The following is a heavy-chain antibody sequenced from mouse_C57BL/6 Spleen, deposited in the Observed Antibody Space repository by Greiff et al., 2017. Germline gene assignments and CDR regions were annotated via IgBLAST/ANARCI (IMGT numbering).Heavy chain of an antibody. CDR3: ARHYYGSSY. CDR1: GFTFSSYG. V-gene: IGHV5-6-3*01. Sequence: EVQGVESGGGLVQPGGSLKLSCAASGFTFSSYGMSWVRQTPDKRLELVATINSNGGSTYYPDSVKGRFTISRDNAKNTLYLQMSSLKSEDTAMYYCARHYYGSSYWGQGTLVTVSA. J-gene: IGHJ3*01. CDR2: INSNGGST. D-gene: IGHD1-1*01.